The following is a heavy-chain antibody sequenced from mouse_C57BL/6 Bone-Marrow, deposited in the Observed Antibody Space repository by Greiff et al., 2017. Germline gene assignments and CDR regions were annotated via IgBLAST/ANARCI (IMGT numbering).Heavy chain of an antibody. D-gene: IGHD6-1*01. CDR1: GYTFTSYW. CDR3: AAYGHNRGPWCAY. V-gene: IGHV1-74*01. J-gene: IGHJ3*01. CDR2: IHPSDSDT. Sequence: VQLQQPWAELVKPWASVKVSCKASGYTFTSYWMHWVQQRPGQGLEWIGRIHPSDSDTNYNQKFKGKATLTVDKSASTAYMQLSSLTSEDSAVYYCAAYGHNRGPWCAYWGQGTLVTVSA.